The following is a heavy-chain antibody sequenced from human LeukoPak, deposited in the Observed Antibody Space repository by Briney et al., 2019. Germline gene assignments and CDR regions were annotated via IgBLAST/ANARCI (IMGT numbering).Heavy chain of an antibody. D-gene: IGHD4-17*01. CDR3: ARPDGDYGWFDP. V-gene: IGHV3-13*01. CDR1: GFTFSSYD. J-gene: IGHJ5*02. CDR2: IGTAGDT. Sequence: GGSLRLSCAASGFTFSSYDMHWVRQATGKGLEWVSAIGTAGDTYYPGSVKGRFTISRENAKNSLYLQMNSLRAEDTAVYYCARPDGDYGWFDPWGQGTLATVSS.